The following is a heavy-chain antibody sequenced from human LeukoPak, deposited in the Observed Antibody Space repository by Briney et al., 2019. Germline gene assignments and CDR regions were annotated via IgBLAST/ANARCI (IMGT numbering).Heavy chain of an antibody. V-gene: IGHV3-74*01. Sequence: PGGSLRLSCAASGFTFSSYWMHWVRQAPGKGLVSVSRINSDGSSTSYADSVKGRFTISRDNAKNTLYLQMNSLRAEDTAVYYCARDHPRYCSSTSCPYYYYYMDVWGKGTTVTVSS. J-gene: IGHJ6*03. D-gene: IGHD2-2*01. CDR1: GFTFSSYW. CDR2: INSDGSST. CDR3: ARDHPRYCSSTSCPYYYYYMDV.